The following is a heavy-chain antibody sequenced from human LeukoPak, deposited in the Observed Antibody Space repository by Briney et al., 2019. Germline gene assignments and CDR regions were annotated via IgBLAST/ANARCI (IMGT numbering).Heavy chain of an antibody. CDR2: ISGSGDNT. V-gene: IGHV3-23*01. Sequence: GGSLRLSCAASGFTFSSYAMSWVRQAPGKGLEWVSAISGSGDNTYYADSVKGRFTISRDNSKNSLYLQMNSLRAEDTALYYCAKDISPDGIAAALDYWGQGTLVTVSS. CDR1: GFTFSSYA. D-gene: IGHD6-13*01. CDR3: AKDISPDGIAAALDY. J-gene: IGHJ4*02.